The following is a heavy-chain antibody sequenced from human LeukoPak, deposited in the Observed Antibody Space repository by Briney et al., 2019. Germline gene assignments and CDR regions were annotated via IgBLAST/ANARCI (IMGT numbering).Heavy chain of an antibody. CDR2: IYYSGST. CDR1: GGSISSSSYY. V-gene: IGHV4-39*07. D-gene: IGHD6-6*01. Sequence: SETLSLTCTVSGGSISSSSYYWGWIRQPPGKGLEWIGSIYYSGSTYYNPSLKSRVTISLDTARNQFSLKLSSVTAADTAVYYCARESYSSSSRGRLLGFDYWGQGTLVTVSS. CDR3: ARESYSSSSRGRLLGFDY. J-gene: IGHJ4*02.